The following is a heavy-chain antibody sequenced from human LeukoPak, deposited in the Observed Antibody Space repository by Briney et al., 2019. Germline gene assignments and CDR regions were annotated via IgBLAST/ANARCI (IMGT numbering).Heavy chain of an antibody. J-gene: IGHJ4*02. CDR3: ARGGSPYCSSTSCFYYFDY. Sequence: PGGSLRLSCAASGFTFSSYAMHWVRQAPGKGLEWVAVISYDGSNKYYADSVKGRLTISRDNSKNTLYLQMNSLRAEDTAVYYCARGGSPYCSSTSCFYYFDYWGQGTLVTVSS. CDR2: ISYDGSNK. D-gene: IGHD2-2*01. CDR1: GFTFSSYA. V-gene: IGHV3-30-3*01.